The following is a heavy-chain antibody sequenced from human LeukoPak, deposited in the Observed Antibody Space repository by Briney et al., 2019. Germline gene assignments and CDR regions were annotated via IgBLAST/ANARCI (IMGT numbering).Heavy chain of an antibody. V-gene: IGHV3-64*01. CDR1: GFTLRTYS. J-gene: IGHJ3*02. CDR3: ARVGDPGAFDI. D-gene: IGHD3-10*01. Sequence: GGSLRLSCAASGFTLRTYSMHWVRQAPGRGLEYVSAINYNEGGTYYANSVKGRFTISRDNSKNTLYLQMGSLRSEDMAVYYCARVGDPGAFDIWGQGTVVTVSS. CDR2: INYNEGGT.